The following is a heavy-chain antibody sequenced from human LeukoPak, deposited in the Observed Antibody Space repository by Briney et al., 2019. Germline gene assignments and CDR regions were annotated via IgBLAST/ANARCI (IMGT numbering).Heavy chain of an antibody. CDR3: TGSRRRDSQLDY. V-gene: IGHV3-53*01. D-gene: IGHD1-14*01. CDR2: TYSGGGT. CDR1: GFTVSGNY. Sequence: GGSLRLSCAASGFTVSGNYINWVRQAPGKGLEWVSVTYSGGGTYYADSVKGRVAMSRDNSKNTLYLQMISVRVEDTAVYYCTGSRRRDSQLDYWGQGTPVTVSS. J-gene: IGHJ4*01.